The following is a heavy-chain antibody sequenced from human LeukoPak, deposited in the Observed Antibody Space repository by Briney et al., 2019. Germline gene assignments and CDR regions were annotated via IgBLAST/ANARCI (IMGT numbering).Heavy chain of an antibody. CDR3: ARGPGVVPAAAHFDY. J-gene: IGHJ4*02. V-gene: IGHV3-30*04. CDR1: GFTFSSYA. Sequence: GGSLRLSCAASGFTFSSYAMHWVRQAPGKGLEWVAVISYDGSNKYYADSVKGRFTISRDNSKNTLYLQMNSLRAEDTAVYYRARGPGVVPAAAHFDYWGQGTLVTVSS. CDR2: ISYDGSNK. D-gene: IGHD2-2*01.